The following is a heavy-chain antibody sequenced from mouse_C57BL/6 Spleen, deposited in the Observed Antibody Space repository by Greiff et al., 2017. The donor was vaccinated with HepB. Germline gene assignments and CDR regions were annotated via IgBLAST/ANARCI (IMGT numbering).Heavy chain of an antibody. CDR2: IDPSDSYT. Sequence: QVQLQQPGAELVMPGASVKLSCKASGYTFTSYWMHWVKQRPGQGLEWIGEIDPSDSYTNYNQKFKGKSTLTVDKSSSTAYMQLSSLTSEDSAVYYCARGEDDREFACWGQGTLVTVAA. CDR3: ARGEDDREFAC. D-gene: IGHD2-12*01. CDR1: GYTFTSYW. V-gene: IGHV1-69*01. J-gene: IGHJ3*01.